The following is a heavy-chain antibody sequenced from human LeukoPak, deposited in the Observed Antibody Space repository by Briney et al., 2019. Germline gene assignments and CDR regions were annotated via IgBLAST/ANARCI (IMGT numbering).Heavy chain of an antibody. CDR3: ARGNWDLEY. CDR2: ISSSSSTI. CDR1: GFTFSSYS. J-gene: IGHJ4*02. V-gene: IGHV3-48*01. D-gene: IGHD7-27*01. Sequence: GGSLRLSCAASGFTFSSYSMNWVRRAPGKGLEWVSYISSSSSTIYYADSVKGRFTISRDNAKNSLYLQMNSLRAEDTAVYYCARGNWDLEYWGQGTLVTVSS.